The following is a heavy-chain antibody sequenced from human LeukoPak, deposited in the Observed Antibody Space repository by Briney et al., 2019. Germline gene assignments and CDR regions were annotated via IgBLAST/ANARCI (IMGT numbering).Heavy chain of an antibody. V-gene: IGHV4-39*02. Sequence: SETLSLTCTVSGGSISSSGYYWGWIRQPPGKGLEWIGSIFYSGSTYYNPSLKSRVTISVDTSKNQFSLKLSSVTAADTAVYYCARDDYAGNSDFDYWGQGTLVTVSS. CDR1: GGSISSSGYY. CDR3: ARDDYAGNSDFDY. J-gene: IGHJ4*02. CDR2: IFYSGST. D-gene: IGHD4-23*01.